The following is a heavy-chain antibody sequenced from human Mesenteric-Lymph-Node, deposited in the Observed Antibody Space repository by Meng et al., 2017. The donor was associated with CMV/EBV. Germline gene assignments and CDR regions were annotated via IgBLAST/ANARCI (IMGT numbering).Heavy chain of an antibody. CDR1: GYSISSGYY. V-gene: IGHV4-38-2*02. CDR3: ARTQDCYSTSCYTGFDP. D-gene: IGHD2-2*01. J-gene: IGHJ5*02. Sequence: SETLSLTCTVSGYSISSGYYWGWIRQPPGKGLEWIGSIYHSGRTYYNPSLKSRVTISLDTSENQFSLRLSSVTAADTAVYYCARTQDCYSTSCYTGFDPWGQGTLVTVSS. CDR2: IYHSGRT.